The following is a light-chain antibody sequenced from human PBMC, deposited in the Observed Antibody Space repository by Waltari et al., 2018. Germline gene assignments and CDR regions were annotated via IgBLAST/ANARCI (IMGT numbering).Light chain of an antibody. Sequence: QSALTQPPSASGSPGQSVTISCTGTSSDVGGYNYVSWYQQHPGKAPKPMIYEVSKRPSGVPDRFSGSKSGNTASLTVSGLQAEDEADYYCSSYAGSNNLVFGGGTKLTAL. CDR1: SSDVGGYNY. V-gene: IGLV2-8*01. J-gene: IGLJ2*01. CDR3: SSYAGSNNLV. CDR2: EVS.